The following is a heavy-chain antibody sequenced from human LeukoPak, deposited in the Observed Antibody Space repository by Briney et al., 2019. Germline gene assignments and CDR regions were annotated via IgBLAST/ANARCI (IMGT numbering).Heavy chain of an antibody. J-gene: IGHJ4*02. D-gene: IGHD3-22*01. CDR3: ARGGGTMIVVFFDS. CDR1: GFTFSSYA. V-gene: IGHV3-23*01. CDR2: ISGSGGTT. Sequence: GGSLRLSCAASGFTFSSYAMSWVRQAPGKGLEWVSAISGSGGTTYYADSVKGRFTISRDNSKNTLYLQMNSLRAENTAAYYCARGGGTMIVVFFDSWGQGTLVTVSS.